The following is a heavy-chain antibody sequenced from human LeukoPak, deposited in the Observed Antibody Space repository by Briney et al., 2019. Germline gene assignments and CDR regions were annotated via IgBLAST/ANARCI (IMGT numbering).Heavy chain of an antibody. CDR2: ISSSGSTI. D-gene: IGHD5-18*01. V-gene: IGHV3-48*03. Sequence: GGSLRLSCAASGFTFSSYEMNWVRQAPGKGLEWVSYISSSGSTIYYADSVKGRFIISRDNAKNALYLQMNSLRAEDTAVYYCIRHSYVGDYWGQGTLVTVSS. J-gene: IGHJ4*02. CDR3: IRHSYVGDY. CDR1: GFTFSSYE.